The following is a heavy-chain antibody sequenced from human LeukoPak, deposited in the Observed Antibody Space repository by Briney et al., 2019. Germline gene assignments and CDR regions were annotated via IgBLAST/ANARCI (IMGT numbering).Heavy chain of an antibody. CDR1: GYTFTGYY. D-gene: IGHD6-13*01. J-gene: IGHJ5*02. CDR3: ARDFFLPGIAAAPSWFDP. CDR2: INPNSGGT. V-gene: IGHV1-2*06. Sequence: ASVKVSCKASGYTFTGYYMHWVRQAPGQGLEWMGRINPNSGGTNYAQKFQGRVTMTRDTSISTAYMELSRLRSDDTAVYYCARDFFLPGIAAAPSWFDPWGQGTLVTVSS.